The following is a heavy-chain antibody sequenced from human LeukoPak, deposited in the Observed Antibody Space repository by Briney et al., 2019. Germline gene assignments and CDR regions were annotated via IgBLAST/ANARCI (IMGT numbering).Heavy chain of an antibody. J-gene: IGHJ4*02. Sequence: SETLSLTCTVSDGAITGFSWSWIRQPPGKGLEWIGYIYYSGDTNYNPSLQSRVTLSVDTSKNQFSLKLTSVTAADTAIYYCATYRQVLLPFESWGQGTLVTVSS. D-gene: IGHD2-8*02. CDR3: ATYRQVLLPFES. CDR1: DGAITGFS. V-gene: IGHV4-59*01. CDR2: IYYSGDT.